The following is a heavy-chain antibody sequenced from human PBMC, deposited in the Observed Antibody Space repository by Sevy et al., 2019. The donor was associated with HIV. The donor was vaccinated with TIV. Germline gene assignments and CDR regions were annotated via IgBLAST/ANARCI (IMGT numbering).Heavy chain of an antibody. V-gene: IGHV3-30*04. CDR1: GFTFSSYV. CDR2: ISHDGSNK. D-gene: IGHD4-4*01. J-gene: IGHJ6*02. CDR3: ARDQYSNYVAHYFYYGMDV. Sequence: GGSLRLSCAASGFTFSSYVMHWVRQAPGKGLEWVALISHDGSNKYYADSVKGRFTISRDNSKNTLYLQMNSLRAEDTAVYYCARDQYSNYVAHYFYYGMDVWDQGTTVTVSS.